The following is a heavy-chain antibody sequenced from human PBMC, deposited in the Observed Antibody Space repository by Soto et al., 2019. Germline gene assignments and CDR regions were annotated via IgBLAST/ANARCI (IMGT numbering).Heavy chain of an antibody. Sequence: SETLSLTCSVSGGSISSGPYSWSWIRQPPGEGLEWIGTFHYNESSYYNPPLKGRVTISVDRSKNQFSLKLSSVTAADTAVYYCARVPGPWGQGTLVPSPQ. J-gene: IGHJ5*02. V-gene: IGHV4-39*07. CDR3: ARVPGP. CDR1: GGSISSGPYS. CDR2: FHYNESS.